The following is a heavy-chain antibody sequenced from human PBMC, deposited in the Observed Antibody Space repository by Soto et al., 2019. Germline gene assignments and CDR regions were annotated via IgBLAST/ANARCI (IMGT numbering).Heavy chain of an antibody. Sequence: TLSLPCAVSRGSLSSGCYSWSWIRQPPGKGLEWIGFIYHTGSTYYNPSLDIRVTISVDRSKNQLYLRLRSVTAADTAVYYCARDNKGSLDSWGQGTLVTSP. CDR1: RGSLSSGCYS. CDR3: ARDNKGSLDS. V-gene: IGHV4-30-2*01. CDR2: IYHTGST. J-gene: IGHJ5*01.